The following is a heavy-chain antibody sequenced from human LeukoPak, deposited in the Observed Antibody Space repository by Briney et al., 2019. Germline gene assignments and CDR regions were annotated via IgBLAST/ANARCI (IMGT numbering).Heavy chain of an antibody. D-gene: IGHD6-13*01. Sequence: SQTLSLTCAISGDSVSSNSAAWNWIRQSPSRGLEWLGRTYYRSKWYNDYAVSVKSRITINPDTSKNQFSLQLNSVTPEDTAVYYCARENEQGIAAAGTLDYWGQGTLVTVSS. CDR3: ARENEQGIAAAGTLDY. V-gene: IGHV6-1*01. J-gene: IGHJ4*02. CDR2: TYYRSKWYN. CDR1: GDSVSSNSAA.